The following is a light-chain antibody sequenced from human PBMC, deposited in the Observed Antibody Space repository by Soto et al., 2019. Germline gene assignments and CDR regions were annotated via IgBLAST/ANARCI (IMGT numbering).Light chain of an antibody. CDR1: QSVSSY. V-gene: IGKV3-11*01. CDR2: DAS. J-gene: IGKJ4*01. Sequence: EIVLTQSPATLSLSPGERATLSCRATQSVSSYLAWYQRKPGQAPRLLIYDASNRTPGIPDRFTASGYGTDFTLTMSSLPPEDFAVYYCQQRSHWLTFGGGTKVEI. CDR3: QQRSHWLT.